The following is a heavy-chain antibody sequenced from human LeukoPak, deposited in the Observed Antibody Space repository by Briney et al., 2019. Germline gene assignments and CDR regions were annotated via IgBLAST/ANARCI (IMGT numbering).Heavy chain of an antibody. CDR2: IYYSGST. D-gene: IGHD3-10*01. J-gene: IGHJ6*02. Sequence: SETLSLTCTVSGGSISSSSYYWGWIRQPPGKGLEWIGSIYYSGSTYYNPSLKSRVTISVDTSKNQFSLKLSSVTAADTAVYYCARDRMVRGGGRYYGMDVWGQGTTVTVSS. V-gene: IGHV4-39*07. CDR3: ARDRMVRGGGRYYGMDV. CDR1: GGSISSSSYY.